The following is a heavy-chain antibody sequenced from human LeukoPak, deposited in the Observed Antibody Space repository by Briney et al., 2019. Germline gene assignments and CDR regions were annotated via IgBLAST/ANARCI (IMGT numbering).Heavy chain of an antibody. CDR1: GFTFSSYG. V-gene: IGHV3-23*01. CDR2: ISGSGGST. D-gene: IGHD3-10*01. J-gene: IGHJ4*02. CDR3: AKYPLITMVRGVTIYFDY. Sequence: GGTLRLSCAASGFTFSSYGMSWVRQAPGKGLEWVSAISGSGGSTYYADSVKGRFTISRGNSKNTLYLQMNSLRAEDTAVYYCAKYPLITMVRGVTIYFDYWAREPWSPSPQ.